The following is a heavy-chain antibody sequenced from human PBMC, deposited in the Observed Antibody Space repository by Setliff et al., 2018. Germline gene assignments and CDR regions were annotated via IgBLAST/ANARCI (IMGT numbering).Heavy chain of an antibody. V-gene: IGHV4-34*01. Sequence: SETLSLTCAVYGGSFSGYYWSWIRQPPGKGLEWIGEINHSGSTNYNPSLKSRVTISVDTSKNQFSLKLSSETAADTAVYYCARGFSGGSYDAFDIWGQGTMVTVS. CDR1: GGSFSGYY. D-gene: IGHD2-15*01. CDR2: INHSGST. J-gene: IGHJ3*02. CDR3: ARGFSGGSYDAFDI.